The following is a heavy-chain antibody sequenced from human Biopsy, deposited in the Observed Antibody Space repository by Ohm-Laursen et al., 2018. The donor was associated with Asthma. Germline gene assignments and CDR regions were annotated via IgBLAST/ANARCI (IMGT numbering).Heavy chain of an antibody. CDR3: ARKAGSCISRTCYSLDF. V-gene: IGHV1-69*01. J-gene: IGHJ4*02. CDR1: GGTFNTYV. CDR2: INSVFGTT. D-gene: IGHD2-2*01. Sequence: SSVKVSCKSLGGTFNTYVIGWVRQAPGQGLEWMGGINSVFGTTTYPQKFQDRVTIAADDSTSTVYMELSSLRSEDTAMYYCARKAGSCISRTCYSLDFWGQGTLVTVSS.